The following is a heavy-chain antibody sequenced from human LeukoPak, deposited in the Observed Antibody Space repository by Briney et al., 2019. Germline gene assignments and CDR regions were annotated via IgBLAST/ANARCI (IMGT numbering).Heavy chain of an antibody. V-gene: IGHV1-18*01. Sequence: ASVKVSCKASGYTFTSYGISWVRQAPGQGLEWMGWISAYNGNTNYAQKLQGRVTMTTDTSTSTAYMELRSLRSDDTAVYCCARVHDSSGYSLPSGAWGQGTLVTVSS. D-gene: IGHD3-22*01. J-gene: IGHJ5*02. CDR3: ARVHDSSGYSLPSGA. CDR2: ISAYNGNT. CDR1: GYTFTSYG.